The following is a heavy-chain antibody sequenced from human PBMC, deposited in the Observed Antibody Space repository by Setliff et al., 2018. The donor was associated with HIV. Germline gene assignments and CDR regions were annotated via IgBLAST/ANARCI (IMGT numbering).Heavy chain of an antibody. J-gene: IGHJ4*02. Sequence: QPGGSLRLSCEASGFTVSSSYMAWVRQAPGKGLEWVSTIYSDGSTYHRDSVKGRFTLSRDNSKNTVYLQVGSLRPDDTAMYYCAGSRPYNSALDYWGQGTLVTVSS. CDR1: GFTVSSSY. D-gene: IGHD6-25*01. CDR2: IYSDGST. CDR3: AGSRPYNSALDY. V-gene: IGHV3-66*02.